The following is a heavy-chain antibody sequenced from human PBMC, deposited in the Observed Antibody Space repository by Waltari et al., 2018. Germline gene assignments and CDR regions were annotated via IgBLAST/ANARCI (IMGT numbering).Heavy chain of an antibody. CDR3: ARDCGPSRGSGIWSYYGMDV. CDR1: GGTFSSYA. Sequence: QVQLVQSGAEVKKPGSSVKVSCKASGGTFSSYAISWARQAPGQGLGWMGRIIPILGIANYAQKFQGRVTITADKSTSTAYMELSSLRSEDTAVYYCARDCGPSRGSGIWSYYGMDVWGQGTTVTVSS. V-gene: IGHV1-69*04. J-gene: IGHJ6*02. D-gene: IGHD3-10*01. CDR2: IIPILGIA.